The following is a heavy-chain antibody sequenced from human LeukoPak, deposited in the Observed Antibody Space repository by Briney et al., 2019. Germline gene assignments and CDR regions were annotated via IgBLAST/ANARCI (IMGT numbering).Heavy chain of an antibody. Sequence: PSETLSLTCAVSGYSITSVYWWGWIRQTPGRGLEWIGGLHHSGSTSYNPSLKSRVTISVDTSKNQFSLRLSSVTAADTAVYYCARVGGNDSTGHYSVDYWGQGTPVTVSS. CDR2: LHHSGST. CDR3: ARVGGNDSTGHYSVDY. V-gene: IGHV4-38-2*01. D-gene: IGHD3-22*01. J-gene: IGHJ4*02. CDR1: GYSITSVYW.